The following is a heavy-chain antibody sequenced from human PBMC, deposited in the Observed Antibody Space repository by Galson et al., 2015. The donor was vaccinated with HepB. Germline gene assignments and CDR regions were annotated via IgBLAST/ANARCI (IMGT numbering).Heavy chain of an antibody. CDR3: AILIRGAYCSSTSCYYFDY. J-gene: IGHJ4*02. D-gene: IGHD2-2*01. Sequence: QSGAEVKKPGESLRISCKGSGYSFTSYWISWVRQMPGKGLEWMGRIDPSDSYTNYSPSFQGHVTISADKSISTAYLQWSSLKASDTAMYYCAILIRGAYCSSTSCYYFDYWGQGTLVTVSS. CDR1: GYSFTSYW. V-gene: IGHV5-10-1*01. CDR2: IDPSDSYT.